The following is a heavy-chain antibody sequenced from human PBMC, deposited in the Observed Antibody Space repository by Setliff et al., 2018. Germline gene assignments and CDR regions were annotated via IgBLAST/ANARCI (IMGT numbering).Heavy chain of an antibody. CDR1: SYIFTTYG. J-gene: IGHJ3*01. D-gene: IGHD2-2*01. CDR3: ARFGGSCSSSSCYASDL. V-gene: IGHV1-18*01. CDR2: ISTYTGKT. Sequence: ASVKVSCKASSYIFTTYGFNWVRQAPGQGLEWMGMISTYTGKTTYAQKFQGRVTTTTDTSTGTGYMELRSLRSDDTAVYFCARFGGSCSSSSCYASDLWGQGTRVTVSS.